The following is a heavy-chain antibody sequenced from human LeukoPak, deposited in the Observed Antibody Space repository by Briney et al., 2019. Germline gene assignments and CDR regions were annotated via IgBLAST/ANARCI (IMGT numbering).Heavy chain of an antibody. CDR2: IYYSGST. Sequence: PSETLSLTCTVSGGSISSSSYYWGWIRQPPGKGLEWVGSIYYSGSTYYNPSLKSRVTISVDTSKNQSSLKLSSVTAADTAVYYCSRTRYDYWSDPYYYYGMDVWGQGTTVTVSS. CDR3: SRTRYDYWSDPYYYYGMDV. V-gene: IGHV4-39*01. D-gene: IGHD3/OR15-3a*01. J-gene: IGHJ6*02. CDR1: GGSISSSSYY.